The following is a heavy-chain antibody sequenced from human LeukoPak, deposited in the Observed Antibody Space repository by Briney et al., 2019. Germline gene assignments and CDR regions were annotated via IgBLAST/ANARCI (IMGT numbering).Heavy chain of an antibody. V-gene: IGHV3-23*01. CDR2: IYGSGVSI. D-gene: IGHD1-26*01. CDR3: AKDLGWELPAEAY. Sequence: GGSLRLSCVASGFTFEKYVMNWVRQAPGKGLEWLATIYGSGVSISYADSVKGRFTIPRDNSNNTLYLQMNSLRVEDTAMYFCAKDLGWELPAEAYWGQGILVTVSS. J-gene: IGHJ4*02. CDR1: GFTFEKYV.